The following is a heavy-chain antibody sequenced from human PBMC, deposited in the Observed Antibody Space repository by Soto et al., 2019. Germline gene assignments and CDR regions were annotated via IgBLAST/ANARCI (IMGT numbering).Heavy chain of an antibody. V-gene: IGHV3-15*01. D-gene: IGHD3-22*01. CDR3: TTDPHYYDSSGYYYGTYYFDY. Sequence: GGSLRLSCEAYGFTFSNAWMSWVRQAPGKGLEWVGRIKSKTDGGTTDYAAPVKGRFTISRDDSKNTLYLQMNSLKTEDTAVYYCTTDPHYYDSSGYYYGTYYFDYWGQGTLVTVSS. J-gene: IGHJ4*02. CDR1: GFTFSNAW. CDR2: IKSKTDGGTT.